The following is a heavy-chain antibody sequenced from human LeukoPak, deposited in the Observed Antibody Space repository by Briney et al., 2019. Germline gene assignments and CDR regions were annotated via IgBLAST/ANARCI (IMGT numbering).Heavy chain of an antibody. D-gene: IGHD6-13*01. J-gene: IGHJ5*02. CDR3: ARDPSSSWGYNWFDP. V-gene: IGHV1-2*06. Sequence: ASVRVSCKASGYTFTGYYMHWVRQAPGQGLEWMGRINPNSGGTNYAQKFQGRVTMTRDTSISTAYMELSRLRSDDTAVYYCARDPSSSWGYNWFDPWGQGTLVTVSS. CDR2: INPNSGGT. CDR1: GYTFTGYY.